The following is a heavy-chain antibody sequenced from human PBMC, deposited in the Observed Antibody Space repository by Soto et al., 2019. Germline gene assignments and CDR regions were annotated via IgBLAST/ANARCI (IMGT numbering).Heavy chain of an antibody. CDR2: INAGNGNT. V-gene: IGHV1-3*01. Sequence: QVQLVQSGAEVKKPGASVKVSCKASGYTFTSYAMHWVRQAPGQRLEWMGWINAGNGNTKYSQKFQGRVTITRDTPASTAYMELRSLRSEDTAVYYCARGPPSDCSGGSCSSGAWFDPWGQGTLVTVSS. D-gene: IGHD2-15*01. CDR3: ARGPPSDCSGGSCSSGAWFDP. CDR1: GYTFTSYA. J-gene: IGHJ5*02.